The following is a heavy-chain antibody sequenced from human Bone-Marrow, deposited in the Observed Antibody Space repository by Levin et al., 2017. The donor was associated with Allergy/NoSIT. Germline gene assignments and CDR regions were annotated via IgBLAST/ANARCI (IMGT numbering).Heavy chain of an antibody. Sequence: KPGESLKISCVASGFMFRNYSMNWVRQTPGKGLEWVSSISSGAIYTYHADSLEGRFTISRDNDQNSLFLEMTSLKVEDTAVYYCARDFYYGSGSPRGYGMDVWGQGTTVTVSS. D-gene: IGHD3-10*01. J-gene: IGHJ6*02. CDR3: ARDFYYGSGSPRGYGMDV. CDR2: ISSGAIYT. V-gene: IGHV3-21*01. CDR1: GFMFRNYS.